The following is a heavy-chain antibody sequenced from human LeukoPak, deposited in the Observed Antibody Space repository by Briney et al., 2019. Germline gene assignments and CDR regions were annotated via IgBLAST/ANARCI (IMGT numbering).Heavy chain of an antibody. J-gene: IGHJ6*02. V-gene: IGHV1-18*01. CDR2: ISAYNGNT. CDR1: GYTFTSYG. Sequence: GASVKVSCKASGYTFTSYGISWVRQAPGQGLEWMGWISAYNGNTNYAQKLQGRVTMTTDTSTSTAYMELRSLRSDDTAVYYCAREGEYSSSSPYYYYYGMDVWGQGTRSPSP. CDR3: AREGEYSSSSPYYYYYGMDV. D-gene: IGHD6-6*01.